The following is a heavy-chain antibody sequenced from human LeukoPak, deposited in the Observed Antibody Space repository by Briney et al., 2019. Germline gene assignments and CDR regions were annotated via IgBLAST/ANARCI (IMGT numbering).Heavy chain of an antibody. CDR1: GYTFTSYD. CDR2: INPNSGGT. Sequence: GASVRVSCKASGYTFTSYDINWVRQATGQGLEWMGWINPNSGGTNYAQKFQGRVTMTRDTSISTAYMELSRLRSDDTAVYYCARAIRGVTDYWGQGTLVTVSS. V-gene: IGHV1-2*02. J-gene: IGHJ4*02. D-gene: IGHD3-10*01. CDR3: ARAIRGVTDY.